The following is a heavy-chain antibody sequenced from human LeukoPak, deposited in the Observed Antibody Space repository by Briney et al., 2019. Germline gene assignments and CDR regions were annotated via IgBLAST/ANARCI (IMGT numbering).Heavy chain of an antibody. V-gene: IGHV3-33*01. D-gene: IGHD1-1*01. CDR1: GFTFSSYG. J-gene: IGHJ5*02. Sequence: GRSLRLSCAASGFTFSSYGMHWVRQAPGKGLEWVAVIWYDGSNKYYADSVKGRFTISRDNSNNTLYLQMNALRAEDTAVDYCARVQTGTTNWFDPWGQGTLVTVSS. CDR3: ARVQTGTTNWFDP. CDR2: IWYDGSNK.